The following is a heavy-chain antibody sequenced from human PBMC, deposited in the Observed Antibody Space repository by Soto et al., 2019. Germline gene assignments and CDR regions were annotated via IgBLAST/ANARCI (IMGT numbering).Heavy chain of an antibody. D-gene: IGHD2-15*01. CDR2: IHPGGQTI. CDR3: ASRGSR. Sequence: EVQLVESGGGLVQPGGSLRLSCAASGFTFSSSEMYWVRQAPGKGLEWISYIHPGGQTIVYAESVKGGFTISRDNAKHSVYLQMNSLSAEDTAVYYCASRGSRWGRGTKVTVSS. CDR1: GFTFSSSE. J-gene: IGHJ3*01. V-gene: IGHV3-48*03.